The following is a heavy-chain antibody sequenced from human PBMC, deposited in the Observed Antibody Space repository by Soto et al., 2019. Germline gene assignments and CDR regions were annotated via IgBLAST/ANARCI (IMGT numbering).Heavy chain of an antibody. Sequence: ASVKVSCKSSGYTFTDYGISWVRQAPGQGLEWMGWISTAHSDVGYAQKFQGRFTMTTDKSTSTAYMELRSLTSDDTAVYFCARDLTYIRQYWGQGTLVTVSS. J-gene: IGHJ4*02. D-gene: IGHD2-2*02. CDR1: GYTFTDYG. CDR3: ARDLTYIRQY. CDR2: ISTAHSDV. V-gene: IGHV1-18*01.